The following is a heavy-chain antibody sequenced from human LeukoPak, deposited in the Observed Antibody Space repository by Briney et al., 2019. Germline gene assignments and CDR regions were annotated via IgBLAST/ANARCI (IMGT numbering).Heavy chain of an antibody. Sequence: GRSLRLSCAASGFTFTNYGIHWVRQAPGKGLEWVAVISYDGSNKYYADSVKGRFTISRDNSKNTLYLQMNSLRAEDTAVYYCAKAVALAGFYYFDYWGQGTLVTVSS. J-gene: IGHJ4*02. CDR3: AKAVALAGFYYFDY. CDR1: GFTFTNYG. D-gene: IGHD6-19*01. V-gene: IGHV3-30*18. CDR2: ISYDGSNK.